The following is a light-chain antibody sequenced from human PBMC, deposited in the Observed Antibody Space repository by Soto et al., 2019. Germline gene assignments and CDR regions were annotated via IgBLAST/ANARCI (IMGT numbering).Light chain of an antibody. CDR3: QQFSSYPLT. CDR2: DAS. CDR1: QSVSSNS. Sequence: EIVLTQSPDTLSLSPGERATLSCRASQSVSSNSLAWYQQRPGQAPRLLIHDASNRATGIPDRFSGGGSGTDFTLTISRLEPEDFAVYYCQQFSSYPLTFGGGTKVDNK. J-gene: IGKJ4*01. V-gene: IGKV3-20*01.